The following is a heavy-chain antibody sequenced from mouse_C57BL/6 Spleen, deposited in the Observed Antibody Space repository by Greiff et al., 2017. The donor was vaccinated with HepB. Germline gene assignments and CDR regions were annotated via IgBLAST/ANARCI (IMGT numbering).Heavy chain of an antibody. Sequence: VQLQQSGAELVKPGASVKISCKASGYAFSSYWMNWVKQRPGKGLEWIGQIYPGDGDTNYNGKFKGKATLTADKSSSTAYMQLSSLTSEDSAVYFCARSRYYDSFDYWGHGTTLTVSS. J-gene: IGHJ2*01. CDR3: ARSRYYDSFDY. CDR1: GYAFSSYW. CDR2: IYPGDGDT. V-gene: IGHV1-80*01. D-gene: IGHD2-4*01.